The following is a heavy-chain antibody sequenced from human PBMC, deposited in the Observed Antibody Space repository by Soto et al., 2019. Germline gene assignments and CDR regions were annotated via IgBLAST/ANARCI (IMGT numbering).Heavy chain of an antibody. CDR3: ARDAYDSSGYYYRDAFDI. CDR1: GFTFSSYG. CDR2: IWYDGSNK. Sequence: QVQLVESGGGVVQPGRSLRLSCAASGFTFSSYGMHWVRQAPGKGLEWVAVIWYDGSNKYYADSVKGRFTISRDNSKNTLYLQMNSLRAEDTAVYYCARDAYDSSGYYYRDAFDIWGQGTMVTVSS. D-gene: IGHD3-22*01. J-gene: IGHJ3*02. V-gene: IGHV3-33*01.